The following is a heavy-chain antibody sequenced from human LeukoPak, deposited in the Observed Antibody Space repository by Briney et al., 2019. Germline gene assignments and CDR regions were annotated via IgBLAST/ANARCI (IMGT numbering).Heavy chain of an antibody. CDR2: ISSSSSTI. D-gene: IGHD1-26*01. V-gene: IGHV3-48*01. CDR3: ARDSVVGATTDY. CDR1: GFTFSSYS. Sequence: PGGSLRLSCAASGFTFSSYSMNWGRQAPGKGVEWGSYISSSSSTIYYAESVKGRFTISRDNAKNSLYLQMNSLRAEDTAVYYCARDSVVGATTDYWGQGTLVTVSS. J-gene: IGHJ4*02.